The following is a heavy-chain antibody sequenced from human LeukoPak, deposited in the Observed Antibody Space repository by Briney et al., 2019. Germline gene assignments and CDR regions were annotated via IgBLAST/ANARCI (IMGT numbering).Heavy chain of an antibody. J-gene: IGHJ4*02. D-gene: IGHD2-2*01. V-gene: IGHV1-69*01. CDR1: GGTFSSYA. CDR3: ASDSLVPAGAYFDY. CDR2: IIPIFGTA. Sequence: GSSVKVSCKASGGTFSSYAISWVRQAPGQGLEWMGGIIPIFGTANYAQKFQGRVTITADGSTSTAYMELSSLRSEDTAVYYCASDSLVPAGAYFDYWGQGTLVTVSS.